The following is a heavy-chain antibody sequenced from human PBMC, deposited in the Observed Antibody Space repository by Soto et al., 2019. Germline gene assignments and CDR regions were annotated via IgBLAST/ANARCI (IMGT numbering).Heavy chain of an antibody. D-gene: IGHD3-10*01. CDR3: ARDKSDSYGSGSYFFDY. CDR1: GGTFSSYA. Sequence: ASVKVSCKASGGTFSSYAISWVRQAPGQGLEWMGGIIPNFGIANYAQKFQGRVTITADKSTSTAYMELSSLRSEDTAVYYCARDKSDSYGSGSYFFDYWGQGTLVTVSS. CDR2: IIPNFGIA. V-gene: IGHV1-69*10. J-gene: IGHJ4*02.